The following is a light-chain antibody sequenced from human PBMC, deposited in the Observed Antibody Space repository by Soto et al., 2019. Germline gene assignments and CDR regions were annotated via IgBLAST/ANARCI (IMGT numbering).Light chain of an antibody. CDR2: EGS. CDR3: CSYAGSSTYV. Sequence: QSALTQPASVSGSPGQSITISCTGTNSDVGGYNFVSWYQQHPDKAPKVIIYEGSKRPSGVSNRFSGSKSGNTASLTISGLQAGDEADYYCCSYAGSSTYVFGTGTKVTVL. J-gene: IGLJ1*01. CDR1: NSDVGGYNF. V-gene: IGLV2-23*01.